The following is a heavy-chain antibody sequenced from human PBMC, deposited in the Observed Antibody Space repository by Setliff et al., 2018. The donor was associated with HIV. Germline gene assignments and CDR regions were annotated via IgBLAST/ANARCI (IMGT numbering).Heavy chain of an antibody. D-gene: IGHD3-22*01. V-gene: IGHV4-39*07. CDR3: ARIYDSSGYYRAPIGWFDP. CDR1: GGSISSSSYY. CDR2: IYHSGST. J-gene: IGHJ5*02. Sequence: TSETLSLTCTVSGGSISSSSYYWGWIRQPPGKGLEWIGSIYHSGSTYYNPSLKSRVTISVDTSKNQFSLKLSSVTAADTAVYYCARIYDSSGYYRAPIGWFDPWGQGTLVTVSS.